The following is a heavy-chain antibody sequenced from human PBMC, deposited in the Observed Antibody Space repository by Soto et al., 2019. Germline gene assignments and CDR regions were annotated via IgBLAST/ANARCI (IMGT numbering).Heavy chain of an antibody. J-gene: IGHJ5*02. CDR1: GGSISSGGSS. V-gene: IGHV4-30-2*01. CDR2: IYHSGST. Sequence: PSETLSLTCAVSGGSISSGGSSWSWIRQPPGKVLEWIGYIYHSGSTYYNPSLKSRVTISVDRSKNQFSLKLSSVTAADTAVYYCARVPGPWGQGTLVTVSS. CDR3: ARVPGP.